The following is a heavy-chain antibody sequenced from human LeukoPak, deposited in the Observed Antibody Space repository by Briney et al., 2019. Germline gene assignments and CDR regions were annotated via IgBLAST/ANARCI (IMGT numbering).Heavy chain of an antibody. J-gene: IGHJ4*02. CDR2: IKQDGSEK. V-gene: IGHV3-7*01. Sequence: GGSLRLSCAASGFTFSSYWMSWVRQAPGKGLEWVANIKQDGSEKYYVDSVKGRFTISRDNAKNSLYLQMNSLRAEDTAVYYCARGEGVVIASGYFDYWGQGTLVTVSS. CDR1: GFTFSSYW. D-gene: IGHD2-21*01. CDR3: ARGEGVVIASGYFDY.